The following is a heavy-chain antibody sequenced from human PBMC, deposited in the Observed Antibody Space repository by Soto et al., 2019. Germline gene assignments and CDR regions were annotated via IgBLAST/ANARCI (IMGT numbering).Heavy chain of an antibody. CDR2: ISSSGSTI. CDR1: GFTFSSYS. V-gene: IGHV3-48*02. J-gene: IGHJ4*02. D-gene: IGHD2-8*01. Sequence: EVQLVESGGGLVQPGGSLRLSCAASGFTFSSYSMNWVRQAPGKGLEWVSYISSSGSTIYYADSVKGRFTISRDNAKNSLYLKMHSLRDEDTAVYYCARDLRMVYAIDFDYWGQGTLVTVSS. CDR3: ARDLRMVYAIDFDY.